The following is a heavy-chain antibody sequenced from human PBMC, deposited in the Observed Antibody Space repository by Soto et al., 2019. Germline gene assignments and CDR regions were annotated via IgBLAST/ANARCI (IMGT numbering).Heavy chain of an antibody. V-gene: IGHV1-18*01. CDR2: INKYNGNT. D-gene: IGHD3-16*01. Sequence: QVQLVQSGAEVKNPGASVKVSCKATGYTFTRYGIGWARQAPGQGLEWMGWINKYNGNTNYAQNVQGRVTLTTDTSRSTAYMERRSLRSNDTAIYYCAMVDVYVTPSPQDVWGQGTTVIVSS. CDR3: AMVDVYVTPSPQDV. J-gene: IGHJ6*02. CDR1: GYTFTRYG.